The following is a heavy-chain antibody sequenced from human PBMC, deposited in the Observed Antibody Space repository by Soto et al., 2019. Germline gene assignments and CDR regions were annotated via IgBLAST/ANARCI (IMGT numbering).Heavy chain of an antibody. Sequence: QITLNESGPTQVKPRQTLTLTCTFSGFSLTTSGVGVGWIRQSPGKAPEWLALIYWDDDKRYSPSLKSRLTNTKDTSKNQVVLTMADLDPADTATYYCAHRVLRMVFGVVTTTAIYFDFWGQGTPVAVSS. D-gene: IGHD3-3*01. V-gene: IGHV2-5*02. CDR3: AHRVLRMVFGVVTTTAIYFDF. J-gene: IGHJ4*02. CDR1: GFSLTTSGVG. CDR2: IYWDDDK.